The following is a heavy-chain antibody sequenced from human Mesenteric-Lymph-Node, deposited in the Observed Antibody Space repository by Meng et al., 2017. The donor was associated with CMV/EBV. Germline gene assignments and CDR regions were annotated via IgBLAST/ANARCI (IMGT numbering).Heavy chain of an antibody. V-gene: IGHV4-34*01. CDR3: ARGSSCTNATCHSANFDY. D-gene: IGHD2-8*01. CDR1: GGSFSAYY. CDR2: INHSGNA. J-gene: IGHJ4*02. Sequence: SETLSLTCAVYGGSFSAYYWTWIRQPPGNGLEWIGEINHSGNAKYNPSLKSQVTISVDTSTNQFSLKLTSVTAADTAVYYCARGSSCTNATCHSANFDYWSQGTLVTVSS.